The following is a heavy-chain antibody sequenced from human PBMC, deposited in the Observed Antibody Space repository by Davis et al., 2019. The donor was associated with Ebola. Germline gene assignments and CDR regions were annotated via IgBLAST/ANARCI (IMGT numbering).Heavy chain of an antibody. Sequence: PGGSLRLSCAASGFTFSDYYMSWIRQAPGKGLEWISYISNSGNTICYADSVKGRFTISRDNAKNSLYLQMNSLRAEDTAMYYCARAYDFWSAYLLDYWGQGTLVTVSS. D-gene: IGHD3-3*01. CDR1: GFTFSDYY. J-gene: IGHJ4*02. V-gene: IGHV3-11*01. CDR3: ARAYDFWSAYLLDY. CDR2: ISNSGNTI.